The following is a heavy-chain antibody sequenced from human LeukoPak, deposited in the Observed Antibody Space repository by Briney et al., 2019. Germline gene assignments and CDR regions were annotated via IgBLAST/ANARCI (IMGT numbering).Heavy chain of an antibody. Sequence: GGSLRLSCAASGFTFSSYAMHWVRQAPGKGLEWVAVISYDGSNKYYADSVKGRFTISRDNSKNTLYLQMNSLRAEDTAVYYCRCRMDVWGQGTTVTVSS. CDR3: RCRMDV. CDR2: ISYDGSNK. D-gene: IGHD2-15*01. V-gene: IGHV3-30-3*01. CDR1: GFTFSSYA. J-gene: IGHJ6*02.